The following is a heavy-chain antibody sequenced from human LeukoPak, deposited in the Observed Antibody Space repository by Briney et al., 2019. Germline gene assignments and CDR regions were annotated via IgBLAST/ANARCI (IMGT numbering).Heavy chain of an antibody. V-gene: IGHV4-34*01. CDR2: INHSGST. D-gene: IGHD6-25*01. CDR1: GGSFSGYY. Sequence: SETLSLTCAVYGGSFSGYYWSWIRQPPGKGLEWIGEINHSGSTNYNPSLKSRVTISLDTSKNQLSLKPSSVTAADTAVYHCATWNFLTAAAFDFWGQGTLVTVSS. J-gene: IGHJ4*02. CDR3: ATWNFLTAAAFDF.